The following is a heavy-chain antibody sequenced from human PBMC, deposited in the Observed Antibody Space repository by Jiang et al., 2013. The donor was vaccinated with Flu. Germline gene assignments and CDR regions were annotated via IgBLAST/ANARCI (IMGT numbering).Heavy chain of an antibody. V-gene: IGHV3-21*01. J-gene: IGHJ4*02. D-gene: IGHD1-1*01. CDR3: ARDKFRWERPFDY. CDR1: GFTFSSYS. CDR2: ISSSSSYI. Sequence: QLLESGGGLVKPGGSLRLSCAASGFTFSSYSMNWVRQAPGKGLEWVSSISSSSSYIYYADSVKGRFTISRDNAKNSLYLQMNSLRAEDTAVYYCARDKFRWERPFDYWGQGTLVTVSS.